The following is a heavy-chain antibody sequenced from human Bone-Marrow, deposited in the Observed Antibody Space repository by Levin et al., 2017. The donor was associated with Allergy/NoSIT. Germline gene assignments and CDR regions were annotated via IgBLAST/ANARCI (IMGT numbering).Heavy chain of an antibody. V-gene: IGHV3-20*04. J-gene: IGHJ5*02. CDR1: GFNFDDYG. Sequence: GESLKISCAASGFNFDDYGMSWVRQVPGKGLEWVSDIKWNGGDTKYADSVKGRFTISRDNAKNSLYLQMNSLRVEDTALYYCARLRNRNYKDWFDHWGQGTLVTVSS. CDR2: IKWNGGDT. D-gene: IGHD1-7*01. CDR3: ARLRNRNYKDWFDH.